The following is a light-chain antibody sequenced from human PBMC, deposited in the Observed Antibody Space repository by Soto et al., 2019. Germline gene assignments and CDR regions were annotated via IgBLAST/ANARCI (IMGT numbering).Light chain of an antibody. J-gene: IGLJ3*02. CDR1: SSDVGGYNY. CDR3: CSYAGSYPGWV. V-gene: IGLV2-11*01. CDR2: DVS. Sequence: HSALTQPRSVSGSPGQSVTISCTGTSSDVGGYNYVSWYQQHPGKAPKLMIYDVSKRPSGVPDRFSGSKSGNTASLTISGLQAEDEADYYCCSYAGSYPGWVFGGGTKLTVL.